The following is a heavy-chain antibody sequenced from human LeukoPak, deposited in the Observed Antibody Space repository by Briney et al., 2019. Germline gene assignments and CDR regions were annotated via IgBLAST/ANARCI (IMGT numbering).Heavy chain of an antibody. D-gene: IGHD3-22*01. V-gene: IGHV5-51*01. J-gene: IGHJ3*02. CDR3: ARRSGIVVAPRSDAFDI. Sequence: GESLKTSCKGSGYSFTSYWIGWVRQMPGKGLEWMGIIYPGDSDTRYSPSFQGQVTISADKSISTAYLQWSSLKASDTAMYYCARRSGIVVAPRSDAFDIWGQGTMVTVSS. CDR1: GYSFTSYW. CDR2: IYPGDSDT.